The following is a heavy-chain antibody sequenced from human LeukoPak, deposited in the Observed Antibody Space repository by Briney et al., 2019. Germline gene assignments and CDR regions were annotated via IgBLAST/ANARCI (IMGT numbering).Heavy chain of an antibody. J-gene: IGHJ4*02. V-gene: IGHV3-33*01. CDR2: IWYDGSNK. D-gene: IGHD3-10*01. CDR1: GFTFSSYG. Sequence: GGSLRLSCAASGFTFSSYGMHWVRQAPGKGLEWVAVIWYDGSNKYYADSVKGRFTISRDNSKNTLYLQMNSLRAEDTAVYYCARDRQKGSGSYDMLDYWGQGTLVTVSS. CDR3: ARDRQKGSGSYDMLDY.